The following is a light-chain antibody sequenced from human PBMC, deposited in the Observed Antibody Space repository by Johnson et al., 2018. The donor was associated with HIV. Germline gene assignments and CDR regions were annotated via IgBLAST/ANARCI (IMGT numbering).Light chain of an antibody. CDR1: SSNIGRNY. V-gene: IGLV1-51*01. CDR2: SNN. J-gene: IGLJ1*01. CDR3: GTWDSSLSAYA. Sequence: QLVLTQPPSVSAAPGQKGTISCSGSSSNIGRNYVSWYQQLQGTAPKLLIFSNNKRSSGIPDRFSASYSGTSATLGITGLQTGDVSDYYCGTWDSSLSAYAFGTGTKVTVL.